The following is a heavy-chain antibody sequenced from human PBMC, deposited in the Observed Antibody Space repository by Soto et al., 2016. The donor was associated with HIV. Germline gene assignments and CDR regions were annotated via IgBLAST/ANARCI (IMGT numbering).Heavy chain of an antibody. D-gene: IGHD2-8*02. CDR3: AKAFVLAAPFFSLAAAASYQNGLEV. CDR2: MYHRESP. J-gene: IGHJ6*01. Sequence: QVRLQESGPGLVKPSGTLSLTCSVSGASIGSSNWWTWVRQPPGKGLEWIGEMYHRESPNYNPSLKNRVTISVDKSKNVFSLKMTSLTAADTAVYYCAKAFVLAAPFFSLAAAASYQNGLEVWGPGESRSSSPQ. V-gene: IGHV4-4*02. CDR1: GASIGSSNW.